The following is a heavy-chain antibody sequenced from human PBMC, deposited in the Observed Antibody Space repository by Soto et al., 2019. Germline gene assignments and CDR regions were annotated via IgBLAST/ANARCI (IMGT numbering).Heavy chain of an antibody. D-gene: IGHD6-19*01. J-gene: IGHJ4*02. Sequence: GGSLRLSCAASGFTFSSYGMHWVRQAPGKGLEWVAVISYDGSNKYYADSVKGRFTISRDNSKNTLYLQMNSLRAEDTAVYYCAKALLSYSSGWDLDYWGQGTLVTVSS. CDR2: ISYDGSNK. V-gene: IGHV3-30*18. CDR3: AKALLSYSSGWDLDY. CDR1: GFTFSSYG.